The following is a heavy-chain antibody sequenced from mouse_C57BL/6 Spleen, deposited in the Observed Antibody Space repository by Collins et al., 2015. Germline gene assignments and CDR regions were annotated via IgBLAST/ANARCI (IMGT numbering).Heavy chain of an antibody. CDR3: AREGTTVPYAMDY. Sequence: QVQLQQPGAELVKPGASVKMSCKASGYTFTSYWITWVKQRPGQGLEWIGDIYPGSGSTNYNEKFKSKATLTVDTSSSTAYMQLSSLTSEDSAVYYCAREGTTVPYAMDYWGQGTSVTVSS. D-gene: IGHD1-1*01. CDR2: IYPGSGST. J-gene: IGHJ4*01. CDR1: GYTFTSYW. V-gene: IGHV1-55*01.